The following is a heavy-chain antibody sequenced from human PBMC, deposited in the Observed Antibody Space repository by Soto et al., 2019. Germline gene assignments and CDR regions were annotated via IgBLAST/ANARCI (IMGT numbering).Heavy chain of an antibody. J-gene: IGHJ5*02. Sequence: LSLTCTVSGGSIGSYHWSWVRQPPGKGLEWIASVYYTGTTNYNPSLGSRVTISIDAPENQISLKLTSATAADTAFYYCARDTVLTGMFDLWGQGTLVTVSS. D-gene: IGHD4-17*01. CDR2: VYYTGTT. CDR1: GGSIGSYH. V-gene: IGHV4-59*01. CDR3: ARDTVLTGMFDL.